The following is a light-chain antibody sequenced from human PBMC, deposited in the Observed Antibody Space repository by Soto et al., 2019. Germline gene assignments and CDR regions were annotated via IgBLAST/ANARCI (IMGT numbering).Light chain of an antibody. CDR1: QSVSNN. V-gene: IGKV3-15*01. J-gene: IGKJ2*01. Sequence: EIVMTKAATSLSVSPWQRATLSCRASQSVSNNLAWYQQRPGQAPSLLIHDASTRATDGPDRFSGGGSGTEFSLTISSLQSEDYAVYFCQQYHRWPAYTFGQGTKVDIK. CDR3: QQYHRWPAYT. CDR2: DAS.